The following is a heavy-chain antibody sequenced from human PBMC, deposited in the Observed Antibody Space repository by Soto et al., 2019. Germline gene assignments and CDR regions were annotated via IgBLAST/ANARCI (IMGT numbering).Heavy chain of an antibody. J-gene: IGHJ6*03. D-gene: IGHD3-3*01. V-gene: IGHV4-39*01. Sequence: QLQLQESGPGLVKPSETLSLTCTVSGGSINSTTYYWAWIRQPPGEALEWVGNIYYSGSTSYKPSLRSRVTIPVETARNQSSLKLSSVTAADAAVYFCARSVNSMFGYMDVWGRGTTVTVSS. CDR3: ARSVNSMFGYMDV. CDR1: GGSINSTTYY. CDR2: IYYSGST.